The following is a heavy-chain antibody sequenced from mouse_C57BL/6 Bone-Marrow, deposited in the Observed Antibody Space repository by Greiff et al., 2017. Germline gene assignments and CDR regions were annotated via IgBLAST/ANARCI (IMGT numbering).Heavy chain of an antibody. CDR2: IYPRNGNT. CDR3: ARHTAQATWAY. Sequence: QVQLQQSGAELARPGASVKLSCKASGYTFTSYGISWVKQRTGKGLEWIGEIYPRNGNTYYNEKFKGKATLTADKSSSTAYMELRSLPSEDSAVYFCARHTAQATWAYWGQGTLVTVSA. D-gene: IGHD3-2*02. V-gene: IGHV1-81*01. J-gene: IGHJ3*01. CDR1: GYTFTSYG.